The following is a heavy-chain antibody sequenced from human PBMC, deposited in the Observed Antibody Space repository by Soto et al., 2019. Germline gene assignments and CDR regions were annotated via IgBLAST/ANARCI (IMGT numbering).Heavy chain of an antibody. CDR2: ISYDGSTK. D-gene: IGHD5-18*01. J-gene: IGHJ4*02. CDR1: GFTFSNYG. Sequence: QVQLVESGGGVVQPGTSLRLSCAVSGFTFSNYGMHWVRQAPGKGLEWVAVISYDGSTKYYADSVKGRFTISRDNSKNTLYLQMNSLRVEETAVYYCENQIQTGHWGQGTLVTVSS. V-gene: IGHV3-30*18. CDR3: ENQIQTGH.